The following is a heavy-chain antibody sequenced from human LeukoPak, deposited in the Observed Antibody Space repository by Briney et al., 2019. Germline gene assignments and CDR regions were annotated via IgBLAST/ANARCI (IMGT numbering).Heavy chain of an antibody. Sequence: SETLSLTCTVSGGSISSGGYYWSWIRQPPGKGLEWIGYIYQSGSTYYNPSLKSRVTISVDTSKNQFALKLSSVTAADTAVYYCARGPSYYGSGSYHDAFDIWGQGTMVTVSS. CDR2: IYQSGST. V-gene: IGHV4-30-2*01. CDR3: ARGPSYYGSGSYHDAFDI. D-gene: IGHD3-10*01. J-gene: IGHJ3*02. CDR1: GGSISSGGYY.